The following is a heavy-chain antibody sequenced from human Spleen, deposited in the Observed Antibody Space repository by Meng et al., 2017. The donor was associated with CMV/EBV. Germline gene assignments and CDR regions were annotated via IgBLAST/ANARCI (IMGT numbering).Heavy chain of an antibody. CDR1: GCTFSSYS. V-gene: IGHV3-21*01. Sequence: GGSLRLSCAASGCTFSSYSMNWVRQAPGKRLEWVSSISSSSSYIYYADSVKGRFTISRDNAKNSLYLQMNSLKAEDTAVYYCAREVNGVSGSSWGQGTLVTVSS. CDR3: AREVNGVSGSS. CDR2: ISSSSSYI. J-gene: IGHJ5*02. D-gene: IGHD1-26*01.